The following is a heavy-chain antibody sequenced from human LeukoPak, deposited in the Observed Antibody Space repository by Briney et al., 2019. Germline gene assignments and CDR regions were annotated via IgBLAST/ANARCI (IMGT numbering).Heavy chain of an antibody. CDR3: ARDWSLTGYYKPNFAC. CDR1: GYTFTGYY. CDR2: INPNSGDT. V-gene: IGHV1-2*02. D-gene: IGHD3-9*01. Sequence: ASVKVSCKASGYTFTGYYIHWVRQAPAQGLEWMGCINPNSGDTNSAQKFQGRVTVTRDTSITTAYMELSSLKSDDTAVYYCARDWSLTGYYKPNFACWGQGSLVTVST. J-gene: IGHJ4*02.